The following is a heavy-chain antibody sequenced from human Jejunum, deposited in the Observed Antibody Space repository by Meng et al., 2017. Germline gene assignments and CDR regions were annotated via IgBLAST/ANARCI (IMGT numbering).Heavy chain of an antibody. CDR3: AILVRATQSDHGDYGGY. D-gene: IGHD4-17*01. V-gene: IGHV3-23*01. CDR2: ISLGGTYT. Sequence: GESLKISWAAAGFTLSSYARSWVRQAPGKGLERVSTISLGGTYTYYADSVKGRFSISRDNSKNTLYLQMNSLRVEETALFYWAILVRATQSDHGDYGGYWGQGLQVNVSS. J-gene: IGHJ4*02. CDR1: GFTLSSYA.